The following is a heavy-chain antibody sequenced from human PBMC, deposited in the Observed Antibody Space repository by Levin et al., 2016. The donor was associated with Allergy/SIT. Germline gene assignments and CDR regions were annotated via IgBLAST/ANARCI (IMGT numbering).Heavy chain of an antibody. Sequence: GESLKISCAASGFTFSNSGMSWVRQAPGKGLEWVAGIIGNGGGTHYAESVKGRFAVSRDISKNTVFLQMNSLRVDDTAVYYCAKDVGTWAGVVFSPVDFDHWGQGTLVTVSS. CDR1: GFTFSNSG. J-gene: IGHJ4*02. V-gene: IGHV3-23*01. D-gene: IGHD7-27*01. CDR3: AKDVGTWAGVVFSPVDFDH. CDR2: IIGNGGGT.